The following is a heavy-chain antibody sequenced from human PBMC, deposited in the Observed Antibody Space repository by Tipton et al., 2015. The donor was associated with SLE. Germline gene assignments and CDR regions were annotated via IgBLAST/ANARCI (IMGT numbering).Heavy chain of an antibody. D-gene: IGHD5-18*01. CDR2: IWYDGSNK. V-gene: IGHV3-33*01. CDR3: ARDRELWALGAFDI. CDR1: GFTFSSYG. Sequence: RSLRLSCAASGFTFSSYGMHWVRQAPGKGLEWVAVIWYDGSNKYYADSVKGRFTISRDNSKNTLYLQMNSLRAEDTAVYYCARDRELWALGAFDIWGQWPMVTVPS. J-gene: IGHJ3*02.